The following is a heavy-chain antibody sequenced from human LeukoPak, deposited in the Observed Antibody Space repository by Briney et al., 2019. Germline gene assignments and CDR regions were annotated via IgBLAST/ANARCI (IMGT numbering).Heavy chain of an antibody. Sequence: GGSLRLSCAASGFTFSSYSMNWVRQAPRKGLEWVSSIGTGSSYKNYVDSVRGRFTISRDNAKNSLYLQMNSLRAEDTAVYYCASGVIIATAGSLDYWGQGTLVTVSS. CDR1: GFTFSSYS. CDR3: ASGVIIATAGSLDY. D-gene: IGHD6-13*01. J-gene: IGHJ4*02. V-gene: IGHV3-21*01. CDR2: IGTGSSYK.